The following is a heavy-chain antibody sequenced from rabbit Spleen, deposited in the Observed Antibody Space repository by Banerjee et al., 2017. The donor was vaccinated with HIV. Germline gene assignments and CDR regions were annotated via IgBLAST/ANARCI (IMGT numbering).Heavy chain of an antibody. CDR2: IYTNGGNA. CDR1: GFSFSSSYY. D-gene: IGHD8-1*01. V-gene: IGHV1S40*01. J-gene: IGHJ6*01. Sequence: QSLEESGGDLVKPGASLTLTCTASGFSFSSSYYMCWVRQAPGKGLEWIACIYTNGGNAYYASWAKGRFTISKTSSTTVTLQMTSLTAADTATYFCARGDPGNGYYQLIQLDLWGPGTLVTVS. CDR3: ARGDPGNGYYQLIQLDL.